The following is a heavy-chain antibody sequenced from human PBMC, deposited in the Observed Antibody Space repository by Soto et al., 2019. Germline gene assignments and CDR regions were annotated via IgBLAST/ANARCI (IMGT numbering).Heavy chain of an antibody. V-gene: IGHV6-1*01. CDR3: ARGSYYSGWV. D-gene: IGHD6-19*01. CDR2: TYYRSKWYS. Sequence: LSLTCAISGDSVSSTSTAWSWIRQSPSRGLEWLGRTYYRSKWYSDYAVSVKSRITINPDTSKNQFSLQLNSVTPEDTAVYYCARGSYYSGWVWGQGTLVTVSS. J-gene: IGHJ4*02. CDR1: GDSVSSTSTA.